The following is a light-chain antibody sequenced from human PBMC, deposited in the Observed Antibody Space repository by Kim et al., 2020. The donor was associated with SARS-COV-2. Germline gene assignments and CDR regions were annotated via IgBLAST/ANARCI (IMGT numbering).Light chain of an antibody. CDR2: DVN. CDR1: SSDVGGYNY. J-gene: IGLJ1*01. V-gene: IGLV2-14*03. CDR3: SSYTSSSTPYV. Sequence: QSIPISCTGTSSDVGGYNYVSWYQQHPGKAPKLMIYDVNNRPSGVSNRFSGSKSGNTASLTISGLQAEDEADYYCSSYTSSSTPYVFGTGTKVTVL.